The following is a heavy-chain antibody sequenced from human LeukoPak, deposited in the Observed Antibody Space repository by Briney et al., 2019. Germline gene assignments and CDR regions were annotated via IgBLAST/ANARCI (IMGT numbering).Heavy chain of an antibody. CDR1: GGSISSYY. CDR3: ARREDWFDA. V-gene: IGHV4-59*08. D-gene: IGHD1-26*01. Sequence: SETLSLTCTVSGGSISSYYWSCIRQPPGKGLEWIGYIYYSGSTNYNPSLKSRVTISVDTSKNQFSLKLRSVTAADTAVYYCARREDWFDAWGQGTLVTVSS. J-gene: IGHJ5*02. CDR2: IYYSGST.